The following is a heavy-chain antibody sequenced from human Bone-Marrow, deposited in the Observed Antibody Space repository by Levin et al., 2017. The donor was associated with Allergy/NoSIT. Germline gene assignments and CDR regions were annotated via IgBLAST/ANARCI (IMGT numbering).Heavy chain of an antibody. CDR2: ISYDGYNK. CDR3: AKGLEDYDFCSGNDAFDI. Sequence: GGSLRLSCAASGFSFTTYGMHWVRQAPGKGLEWVAVISYDGYNKYYADAVTGRFTISRDTSKTTLYLQMNSLRAEDTAVYYCAKGLEDYDFCSGNDAFDIWGQGTMVTVSS. CDR1: GFSFTTYG. J-gene: IGHJ3*02. D-gene: IGHD3-3*01. V-gene: IGHV3-30*18.